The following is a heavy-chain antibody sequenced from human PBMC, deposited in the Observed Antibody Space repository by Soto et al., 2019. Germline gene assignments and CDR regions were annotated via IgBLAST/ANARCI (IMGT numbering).Heavy chain of an antibody. CDR1: GFAFRNFP. CDR3: APGQAFYYDTSRY. D-gene: IGHD3-22*01. CDR2: ISEEGRNK. V-gene: IGHV3-30*04. Sequence: QVQLVESGGGVVQPGRSLRLSCAASGFAFRNFPLHWVRQAPGNGLEWVAVISEEGRNKYYADSVKCRFTISRDTFTNTVFLEINNVRSEDAAVYYCAPGQAFYYDTSRYWGQGTLVTVSS. J-gene: IGHJ4*02.